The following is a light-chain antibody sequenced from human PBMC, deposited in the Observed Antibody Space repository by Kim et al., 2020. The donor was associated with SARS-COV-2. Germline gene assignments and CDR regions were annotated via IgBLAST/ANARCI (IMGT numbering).Light chain of an antibody. CDR1: SSDVGGYNY. Sequence: QSITTSCTGTSSDVGGYNYVSWYQPHPGKAPKLMIYDVSNRPSGVSNRFSGSKSGNTASLTISGLQAEDEADYYCSSYTSSSTRVVFGGGTQLTVL. V-gene: IGLV2-14*03. CDR3: SSYTSSSTRVV. J-gene: IGLJ2*01. CDR2: DVS.